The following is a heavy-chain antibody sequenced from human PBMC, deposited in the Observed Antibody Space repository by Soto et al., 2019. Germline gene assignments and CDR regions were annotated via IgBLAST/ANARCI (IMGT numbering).Heavy chain of an antibody. CDR3: VRSGDYVAPRAFDI. Sequence: QVQLVESGGGVVQPGRSLRLSCAASGFTFSSYGMHWVRQAPGKGLEWVAVIWYDGSNKYYADSVKGRFTISRDNSKNTLYLQMNSLRAEDTAVYYCVRSGDYVAPRAFDIWGQGTMVTVSS. V-gene: IGHV3-33*01. CDR2: IWYDGSNK. CDR1: GFTFSSYG. J-gene: IGHJ3*02. D-gene: IGHD4-17*01.